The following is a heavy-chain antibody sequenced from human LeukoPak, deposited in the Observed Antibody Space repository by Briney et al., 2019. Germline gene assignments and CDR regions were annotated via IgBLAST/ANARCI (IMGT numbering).Heavy chain of an antibody. CDR3: ARLITGRRYFDY. CDR2: IYPGDSDT. V-gene: IGHV5-51*01. CDR1: GYRFTSYW. J-gene: IGHJ4*02. D-gene: IGHD6-6*01. Sequence: GESLKIFCKVSGYRFTSYWIGWVRQMPGKGLEWMGIIYPGDSDTRYSPSFQGQVTLSADKSISTAYLQWSGLKASDTAIYYCARLITGRRYFDYWGQGTLVTVSS.